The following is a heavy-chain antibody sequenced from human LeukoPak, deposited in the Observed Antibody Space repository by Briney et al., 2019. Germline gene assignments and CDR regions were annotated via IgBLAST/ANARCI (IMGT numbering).Heavy chain of an antibody. CDR3: ARNGIRYYDFWSGYAGYYYYYGMDV. CDR1: GGSISSSNW. CDR2: IYHSGST. D-gene: IGHD3-3*01. V-gene: IGHV4-4*02. Sequence: SETLSLTCAVSGGSISSSNWWSWVRQPPGKGLEWIGEIYHSGSTNYNPSLKSRVTISVDKSKNQFSLKLSSVTAADTAVYYCARNGIRYYDFWSGYAGYYYYYGMDVWGQGITVTVSS. J-gene: IGHJ6*02.